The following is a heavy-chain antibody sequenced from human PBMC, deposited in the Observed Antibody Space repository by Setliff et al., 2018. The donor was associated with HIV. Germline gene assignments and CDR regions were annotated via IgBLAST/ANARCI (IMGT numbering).Heavy chain of an antibody. CDR1: GYTFTSYA. CDR3: AARGEQLYYYGMDV. V-gene: IGHV7-4-1*02. CDR2: IHTNTGDP. J-gene: IGHJ6*02. Sequence: ASVKVSCKASGYTFTSYAVNWVRQAPGQGLEWVGWIHTNTGDPTYAQGFTGRFVFSFDTSVSTAYLQISSLKAEDTAVHYCAARGEQLYYYGMDVWGQGTTVTVSS. D-gene: IGHD1-26*01.